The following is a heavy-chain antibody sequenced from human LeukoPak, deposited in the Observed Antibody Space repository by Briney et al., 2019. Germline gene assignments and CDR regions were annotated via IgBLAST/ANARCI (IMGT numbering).Heavy chain of an antibody. Sequence: GASVKVSCKASGYTYTSYGINWVRQAPGQGLEWMGGIIPIFGTANYAQKFQGRVTITADESTSTAYMELSSLRSEDTAVYYCARIMGYCSSTSCYNPFDYWGQGTLVTVSS. CDR3: ARIMGYCSSTSCYNPFDY. J-gene: IGHJ4*02. D-gene: IGHD2-2*01. CDR2: IIPIFGTA. CDR1: GYTYTSYG. V-gene: IGHV1-69*13.